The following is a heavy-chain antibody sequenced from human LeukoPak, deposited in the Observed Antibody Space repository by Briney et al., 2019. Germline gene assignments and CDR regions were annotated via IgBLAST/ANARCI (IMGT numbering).Heavy chain of an antibody. J-gene: IGHJ5*02. CDR2: IYFSGST. CDR1: GGSIYGYY. CDR3: ARDHGLFHMFDP. V-gene: IGHV4-59*12. D-gene: IGHD2-21*01. Sequence: SETLSLTCTVSGGSIYGYYWSWLRQPPGKALEWIGYIYFSGSTNYNPSLKSRAIISINTSKSQFSLKLSSVTAAGTAVYYCARDHGLFHMFDPWGQGTLVTVSS.